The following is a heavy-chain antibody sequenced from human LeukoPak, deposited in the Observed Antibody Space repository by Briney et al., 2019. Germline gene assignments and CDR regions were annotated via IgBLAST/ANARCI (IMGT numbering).Heavy chain of an antibody. CDR3: ARDLPILRYFDWSLSYYYGMDV. Sequence: GSLRLSCAASGFTFSSYAMSWVRQAPGKGLEWVSANSGGGGSTYYADSVKGRFTISRDNSKNTLYLQMNSLRAEDTAVYYCARDLPILRYFDWSLSYYYGMDVWGKGPTVTVS. CDR2: NSGGGGST. V-gene: IGHV3-23*01. CDR1: GFTFSSYA. J-gene: IGHJ6*04. D-gene: IGHD3-9*01.